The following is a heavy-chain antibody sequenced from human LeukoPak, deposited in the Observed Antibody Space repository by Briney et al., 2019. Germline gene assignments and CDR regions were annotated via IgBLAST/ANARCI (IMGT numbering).Heavy chain of an antibody. D-gene: IGHD5-18*01. CDR1: GGTFSSYA. CDR2: IIPIFGTA. Sequence: SVKVSCKASGGTFSSYAISWVRQAPGQGLEWMGGIIPIFGTANYAQKFQGRVTITADESTSTAYMELSSLRFEDTAVYYCARVPDTAMGAYYYYYMDVWGKGTTVTISS. CDR3: ARVPDTAMGAYYYYYMDV. J-gene: IGHJ6*03. V-gene: IGHV1-69*13.